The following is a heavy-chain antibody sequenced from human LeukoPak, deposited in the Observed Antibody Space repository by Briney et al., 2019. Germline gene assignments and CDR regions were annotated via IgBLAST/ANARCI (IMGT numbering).Heavy chain of an antibody. J-gene: IGHJ4*02. CDR2: ISSSSRDT. CDR3: VREAAATLFDY. Sequence: PGGSLRLSCEASGFTFSTYNMNWVRQAPGKGLEWVAAISSSSRDTFYADSVKGRFSISRDNTQNSLSLQMNSLRAEDTAVYYCVREAAATLFDYWGQGTLVTVSS. D-gene: IGHD1-26*01. CDR1: GFTFSTYN. V-gene: IGHV3-21*01.